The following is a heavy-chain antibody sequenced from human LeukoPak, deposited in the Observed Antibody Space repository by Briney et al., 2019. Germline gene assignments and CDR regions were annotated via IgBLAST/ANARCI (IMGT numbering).Heavy chain of an antibody. V-gene: IGHV4-38-2*02. Sequence: SETLSLTCTVSGYSISSGYYWGWIRQPPGKGLEWIGSIYHSGSTYYNPSLKSRVTISVDTSKNQFSLKLSSVTAADTAVYYCAREITGLNWFDPWGQGTLVTVSS. CDR2: IYHSGST. D-gene: IGHD3-16*01. CDR1: GYSISSGYY. J-gene: IGHJ5*02. CDR3: AREITGLNWFDP.